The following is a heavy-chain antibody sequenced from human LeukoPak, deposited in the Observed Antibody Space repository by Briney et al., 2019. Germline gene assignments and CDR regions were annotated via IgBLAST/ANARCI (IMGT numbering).Heavy chain of an antibody. CDR3: ARDGRISGYYYYTDAFDI. CDR1: GGSISSYY. Sequence: SETLSLTCTVSGGSISSYYWSWIRQPPGKGLEWIGYIYYSGSTNYNPSLKSRVTISVDTSKNQFSLKLSSVTAADTAVYYCARDGRISGYYYYTDAFDIWGQGTMATVSS. V-gene: IGHV4-59*01. D-gene: IGHD3-22*01. J-gene: IGHJ3*02. CDR2: IYYSGST.